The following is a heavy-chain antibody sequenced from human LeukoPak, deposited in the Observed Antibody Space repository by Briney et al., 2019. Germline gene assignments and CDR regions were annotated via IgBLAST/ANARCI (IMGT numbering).Heavy chain of an antibody. CDR3: ARSATLTYHGLDV. CDR2: INYNGESI. Sequence: GGSLRLSCAASGFTFSSFEMNWVRQAPGKGLEWLSYINYNGESIYYADSVKGRFTVSRDNARGSLYLQMNSRRGEDTAVYYCARSATLTYHGLDVWGQGTTVTVSS. CDR1: GFTFSSFE. J-gene: IGHJ6*02. D-gene: IGHD4-17*01. V-gene: IGHV3-48*03.